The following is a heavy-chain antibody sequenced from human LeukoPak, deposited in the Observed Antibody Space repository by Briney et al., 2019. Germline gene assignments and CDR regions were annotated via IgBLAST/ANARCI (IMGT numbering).Heavy chain of an antibody. D-gene: IGHD5-18*01. J-gene: IGHJ6*03. Sequence: SETLSLTCTVSGGSISSSSYYWGWIRQPPGKGLERIGEINHSGSTNYNPSLKSRVTISVDTSKNQFSLKLSSVTAADTAVYYCARGGGTAMVRFYYYYYYMDVWGKGTTVTVSS. CDR1: GGSISSSSYY. CDR3: ARGGGTAMVRFYYYYYYMDV. V-gene: IGHV4-39*07. CDR2: INHSGST.